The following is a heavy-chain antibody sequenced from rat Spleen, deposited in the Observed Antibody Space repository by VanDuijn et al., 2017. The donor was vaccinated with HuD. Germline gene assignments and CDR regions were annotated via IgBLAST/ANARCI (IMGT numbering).Heavy chain of an antibody. V-gene: IGHV4-2*01. CDR3: TLSANWFAY. Sequence: EVKLVESGGGLVQPGRSLKLSCAASGFNFNGYWMGWVRQAPGKGLEWIGEINGDSSTINYPPSLRDKFTISRDNAQNTLYLQMSKLGPEDTAIYYCTLSANWFAYWGQGTLVTVSS. CDR2: INGDSSTI. J-gene: IGHJ3*01. CDR1: GFNFNGYW.